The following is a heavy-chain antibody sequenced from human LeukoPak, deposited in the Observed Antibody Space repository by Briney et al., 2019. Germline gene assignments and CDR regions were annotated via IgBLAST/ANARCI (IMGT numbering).Heavy chain of an antibody. CDR2: IRNSFATI. CDR1: GFTLSAYS. V-gene: IGHV3-48*01. J-gene: IGHJ3*02. Sequence: GGSLRLSCAVSGFTLSAYSMNWVRHAHGTGPEWLSYIRNSFATINYADSEKGRFTISRNHSKNTLYMQVNRMRVADTDVYYCAKIYGTRSSPYYAFDIWGQGTMVTVSS. CDR3: AKIYGTRSSPYYAFDI. D-gene: IGHD4-17*01.